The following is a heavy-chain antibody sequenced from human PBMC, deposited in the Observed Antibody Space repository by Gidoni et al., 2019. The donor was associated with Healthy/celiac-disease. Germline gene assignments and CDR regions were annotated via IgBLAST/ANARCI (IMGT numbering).Heavy chain of an antibody. Sequence: QVQLQESGPGLVKPSQTLSLTCTVSGGSISSGSYYWSWIRQPAGKGLEWIGRIYTSGSTNYNPSLKSRVTISVDTSKNQFSLKLSSVTAADTAVYYCASSGSDLLDYWGQGTLVTVSS. CDR2: IYTSGST. CDR3: ASSGSDLLDY. V-gene: IGHV4-61*02. D-gene: IGHD5-12*01. J-gene: IGHJ4*02. CDR1: GGSISSGSYY.